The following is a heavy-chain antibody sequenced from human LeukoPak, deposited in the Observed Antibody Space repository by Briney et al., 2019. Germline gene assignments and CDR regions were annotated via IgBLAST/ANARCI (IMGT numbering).Heavy chain of an antibody. CDR1: GFTFSSYS. V-gene: IGHV3-21*01. CDR2: ISSSSSYI. J-gene: IGHJ4*02. Sequence: GGSLRLSCAASGFTFSSYSMNWVRQAPGKGLEWVSSISSSSSYIYYADSVKGRFTISRDNAKNSLYLQMNSLRAEDTAVYYVAREGRGVGAMGNFDYWGQGALVTVSS. CDR3: AREGRGVGAMGNFDY. D-gene: IGHD1-26*01.